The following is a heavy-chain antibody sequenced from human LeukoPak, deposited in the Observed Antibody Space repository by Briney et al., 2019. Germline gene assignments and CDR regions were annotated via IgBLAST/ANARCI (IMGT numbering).Heavy chain of an antibody. CDR3: ARVGETSYGERNYYMDV. CDR2: INTNTGNP. D-gene: IGHD4-17*01. J-gene: IGHJ6*03. V-gene: IGHV7-4-1*02. CDR1: GYTFTSYS. Sequence: ASVKVSCKASGYTFTSYSMNWVRQAPGQGLEWLGWINTNTGNPTYAQGFTGRFVFSLDTSVNTAYLQISSLKAEDTAVYYCARVGETSYGERNYYMDVWGKGTTVTVSS.